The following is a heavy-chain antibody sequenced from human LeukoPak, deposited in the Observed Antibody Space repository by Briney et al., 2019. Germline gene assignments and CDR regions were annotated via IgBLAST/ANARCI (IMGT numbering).Heavy chain of an antibody. CDR1: GFSVSDKY. CDR3: AMMSNGGFDHPLFDY. Sequence: PGGSLRLSCATSGFSVSDKYMSWVRQAPGKGLEWVSAIYSGGSTYYADSVKGRFTISRDNSKSTLYLQMNSLRAEDSAFYYCAMMSNGGFDHPLFDYWGQGTLVTVSS. CDR2: IYSGGST. V-gene: IGHV3-53*01. J-gene: IGHJ4*02. D-gene: IGHD5-12*01.